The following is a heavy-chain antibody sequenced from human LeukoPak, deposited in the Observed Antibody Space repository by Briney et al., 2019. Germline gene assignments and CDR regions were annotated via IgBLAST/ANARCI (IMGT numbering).Heavy chain of an antibody. CDR1: GFTFSSYG. CDR2: IWYDGSNK. V-gene: IGHV3-33*06. J-gene: IGHJ4*02. CDR3: AKAIGPYYYDSSGYLDY. D-gene: IGHD3-22*01. Sequence: GGSLRLSCAASGFTFSSYGMHWVRQAPGKGLEWVAVIWYDGSNKYYADSVKGRFTISRDNSKNTLYLQMNSLRAEDTAVYYCAKAIGPYYYDSSGYLDYWGQGTLVTVSS.